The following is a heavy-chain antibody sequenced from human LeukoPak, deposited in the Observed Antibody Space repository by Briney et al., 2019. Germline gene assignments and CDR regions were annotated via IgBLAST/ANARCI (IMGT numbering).Heavy chain of an antibody. J-gene: IGHJ3*02. CDR2: ISWNSGSI. V-gene: IGHV3-9*01. Sequence: PGGSLRLSCAASGFTFDDYAMHWVRQAPGKGLEWVSGISWNSGSIGYADSVKGRFTISRDNAKNSLYLQMNSLRAEDTALYYCAKVYWRPGLVRGLKHDAFDIWGQGTMVTVSS. D-gene: IGHD6-19*01. CDR1: GFTFDDYA. CDR3: AKVYWRPGLVRGLKHDAFDI.